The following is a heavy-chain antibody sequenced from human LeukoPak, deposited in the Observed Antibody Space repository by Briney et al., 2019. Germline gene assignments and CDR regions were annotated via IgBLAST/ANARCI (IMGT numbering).Heavy chain of an antibody. CDR2: INPSGSTT. J-gene: IGHJ6*03. CDR3: AREIAALSGMDV. Sequence: ASVKVSCKASGYTFTTSYTHWVRQAPGQGLEWMGIINPSGSTTSYAQKFQGRVTMTRDRSTSTVYMELSSLRSEDTALYYCAREIAALSGMDVWGKGTTVTVSS. V-gene: IGHV1-46*01. D-gene: IGHD6-6*01. CDR1: GYTFTTSY.